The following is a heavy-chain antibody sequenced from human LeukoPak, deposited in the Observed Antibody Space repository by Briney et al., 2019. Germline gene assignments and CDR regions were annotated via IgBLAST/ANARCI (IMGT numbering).Heavy chain of an antibody. J-gene: IGHJ4*02. CDR3: ASAMATPLADY. V-gene: IGHV3-11*01. CDR1: GFTFSDYY. CDR2: ISSSGSTI. Sequence: GGSLRLSCAASGFTFSDYYMSWIRQAPGKGLEWVSYISSSGSTIYYADSVKGRFTISRDNAKNSLYLQMNSLRAEDTAVYYCASAMATPLADYWGQGTLVTVSS. D-gene: IGHD5-24*01.